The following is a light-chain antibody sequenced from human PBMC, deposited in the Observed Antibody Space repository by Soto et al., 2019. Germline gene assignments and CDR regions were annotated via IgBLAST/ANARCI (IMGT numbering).Light chain of an antibody. CDR3: QQYDRFPYT. J-gene: IGKJ2*01. CDR1: QSISNW. CDR2: KAS. V-gene: IGKV1-5*03. Sequence: DIQMTQSPSTLSASVGDTVTITCRASQSISNWLAWYQQKPGHAPKLLIDKASTLESGVPSRFSGSGSGTEFTLTISSLQPDDFATFYCQQYDRFPYTFGQGTKLEIK.